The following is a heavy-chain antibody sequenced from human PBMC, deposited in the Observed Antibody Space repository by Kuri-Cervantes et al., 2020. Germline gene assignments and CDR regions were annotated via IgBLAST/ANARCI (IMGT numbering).Heavy chain of an antibody. CDR3: ASLLAYCGGDCYSDY. J-gene: IGHJ4*02. D-gene: IGHD2-21*02. CDR1: GFTFSSYG. Sequence: GESLKISCTASGFTFSSYGMHWVRQAPGRGLEYVSAINSGGDKTFYADSVKGRFTISRDNSKNTLYLQMNSLRAEDTAVYYCASLLAYCGGDCYSDYWGQGTLVTVSS. CDR2: INSGGDKT. V-gene: IGHV3-64*04.